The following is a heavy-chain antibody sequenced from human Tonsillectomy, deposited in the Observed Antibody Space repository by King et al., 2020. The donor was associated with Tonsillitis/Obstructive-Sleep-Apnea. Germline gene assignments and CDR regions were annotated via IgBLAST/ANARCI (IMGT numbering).Heavy chain of an antibody. CDR3: AKAVRGFSYGNFDY. CDR2: ISGDGGST. V-gene: IGHV3-43*02. J-gene: IGHJ4*02. Sequence: VQLVESGGGVVQPGGSLRLSCAASGFTFDDYAMHWVRQAPGKGLEWGSLISGDGGSTYYADSVKGRFTISRDNSKNSLYLQMNSLRTEDTALYYCAKAVRGFSYGNFDYWGQGTLVTVSS. D-gene: IGHD5-18*01. CDR1: GFTFDDYA.